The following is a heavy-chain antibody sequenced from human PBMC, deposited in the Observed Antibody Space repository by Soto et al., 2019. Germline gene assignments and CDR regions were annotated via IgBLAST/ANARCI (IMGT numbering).Heavy chain of an antibody. D-gene: IGHD5-18*01. J-gene: IGHJ6*02. V-gene: IGHV3-7*04. Sequence: ESGGGLVQPGGSLRLSCAASGFTFSSYWMSWVRQAPGKGLEWVANIKQDGSEKYYVDSVKGRFTISRDNAKNSLYLQMNSLRAEDTAVYYCARAGLWAHYYYYGMDVWGQGTTVTVSS. CDR3: ARAGLWAHYYYYGMDV. CDR2: IKQDGSEK. CDR1: GFTFSSYW.